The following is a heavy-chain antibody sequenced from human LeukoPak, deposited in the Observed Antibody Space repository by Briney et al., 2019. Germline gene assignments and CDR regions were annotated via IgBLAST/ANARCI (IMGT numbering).Heavy chain of an antibody. CDR2: IYYIGST. CDR1: GGSISSYY. Sequence: ETLSLTFTVSGGSISSYYWGWIRQPPGKGLEWIGQIYYIGSTRYNPSLKSRVTISVDTSKNQFSLKLSSVTAADTAVYYCARDSGSYSYFDYWGQGTLVTVSS. V-gene: IGHV4-59*01. D-gene: IGHD1-26*01. CDR3: ARDSGSYSYFDY. J-gene: IGHJ4*02.